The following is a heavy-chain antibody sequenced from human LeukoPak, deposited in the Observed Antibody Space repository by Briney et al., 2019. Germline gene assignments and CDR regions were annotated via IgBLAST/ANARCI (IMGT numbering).Heavy chain of an antibody. CDR2: VSYDGSKK. D-gene: IGHD4-17*01. V-gene: IGHV3-30*04. J-gene: IGHJ4*01. Sequence: GRSLRLSRAASGFTFINYAMHWVRQAPGEGLEWVAVVSYDGSKKYYADSVKGRFTVSRDNSKNTLSLQMNSLRPEDMALYFCARDYGAYWGQGTLVTVSS. CDR3: ARDYGAY. CDR1: GFTFINYA.